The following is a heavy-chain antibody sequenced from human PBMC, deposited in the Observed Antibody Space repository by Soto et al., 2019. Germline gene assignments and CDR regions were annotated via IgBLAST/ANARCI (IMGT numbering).Heavy chain of an antibody. J-gene: IGHJ6*02. V-gene: IGHV3-53*01. Sequence: VGSLRLSCAASGFTVSSNYMSWVRQAPGKGLEWVSVIYSGGSTYYADSVKGRFTISRDNSKNTLYLQMNSLRAEDTAVYYCARDLVVTAIHYYYYGMDVWGQGTTVTVSS. CDR3: ARDLVVTAIHYYYYGMDV. CDR1: GFTVSSNY. D-gene: IGHD2-21*02. CDR2: IYSGGST.